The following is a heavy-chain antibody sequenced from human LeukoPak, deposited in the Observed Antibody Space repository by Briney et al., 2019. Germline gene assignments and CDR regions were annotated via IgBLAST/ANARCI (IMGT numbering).Heavy chain of an antibody. D-gene: IGHD3-22*01. Sequence: GGSLRLSCAASGFTFSSYWMSWVRQAPGKGLEWVSAISGSGGSTYYADSVKGRFTISRDNSKNTLYLQMNSLRAEDTAVYYCAKDGYYDSSGYSYYYYYYYMDVWGKGTTVTVSS. CDR1: GFTFSSYW. V-gene: IGHV3-23*01. CDR3: AKDGYYDSSGYSYYYYYYYMDV. J-gene: IGHJ6*03. CDR2: ISGSGGST.